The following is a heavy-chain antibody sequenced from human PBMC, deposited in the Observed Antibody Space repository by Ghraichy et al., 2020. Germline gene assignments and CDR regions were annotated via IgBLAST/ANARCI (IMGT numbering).Heavy chain of an antibody. D-gene: IGHD3-22*01. Sequence: SLNISCAASGFTFDDYAMHWVRQAPGKGLEWVSGISWNSGNIGYADSVKGRFTISRDNAKNSLYLQMNSLRAEDTALYYCAKEGYYYDSSGTFDYWGQGTLVTVSS. CDR1: GFTFDDYA. V-gene: IGHV3-9*01. CDR2: ISWNSGNI. CDR3: AKEGYYYDSSGTFDY. J-gene: IGHJ4*02.